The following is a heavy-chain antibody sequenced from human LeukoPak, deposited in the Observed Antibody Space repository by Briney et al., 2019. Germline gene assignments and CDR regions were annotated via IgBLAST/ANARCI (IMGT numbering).Heavy chain of an antibody. D-gene: IGHD1-26*01. V-gene: IGHV4-4*02. CDR1: AGSISSSNW. CDR3: ARHMPWELPPGAYDY. J-gene: IGHJ4*02. Sequence: SETLSLTCSVSAGSISSSNWWSWVRQSPVKGLEWIGEIYLYGTTNYNPSLKNRVTMSIDTSKNQFSLKLTSVTAADTAVYFCARHMPWELPPGAYDYWGQGSLVTVSS. CDR2: IYLYGTT.